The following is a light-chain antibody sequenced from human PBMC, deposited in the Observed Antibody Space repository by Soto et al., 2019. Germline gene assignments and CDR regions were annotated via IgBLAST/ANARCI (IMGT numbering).Light chain of an antibody. J-gene: IGKJ1*01. CDR2: DAS. CDR1: QSISSW. CDR3: QQYNSYSPQT. V-gene: IGKV1-5*01. Sequence: DTQMTQSPSTLSASVGDRVTITCRASQSISSWLAWYQQKPGKAPKLLIYDASSLESRVPSRFSGSGSGTEFTLTISSLQPDDFATYYCQQYNSYSPQTFGQGTKVEIK.